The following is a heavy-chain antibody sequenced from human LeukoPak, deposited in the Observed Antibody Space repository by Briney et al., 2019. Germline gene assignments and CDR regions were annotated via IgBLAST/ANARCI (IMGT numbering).Heavy chain of an antibody. CDR2: IYYSGST. Sequence: KPSETLSLTCTVSGGSISGYYWSWIRQPPGKGLEWIGYIYYSGSTNYNPSLKSRVTISVDTSKNQFSLKLSSVTAADTAVYYCARVRNGDNDYWGQGTLVTVSS. D-gene: IGHD4-17*01. CDR3: ARVRNGDNDY. V-gene: IGHV4-59*01. CDR1: GGSISGYY. J-gene: IGHJ4*02.